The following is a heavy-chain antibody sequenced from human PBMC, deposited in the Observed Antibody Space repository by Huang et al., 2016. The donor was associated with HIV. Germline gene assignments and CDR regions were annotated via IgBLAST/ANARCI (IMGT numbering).Heavy chain of an antibody. CDR3: TTHLDYYDSSGYYFGNY. J-gene: IGHJ4*02. V-gene: IGHV3-15*01. CDR1: GFTFSKAW. D-gene: IGHD3-22*01. Sequence: EVQLVESGGGLVKPGGSLRLSCAASGFTFSKAWMSWVRQGPGKGLEWVGRIKIKTDGGTTDYTAPVKGRFTISRDDSRNTLYLQMNSLKTEDTAVYYCTTHLDYYDSSGYYFGNYWGQGTLVTVSS. CDR2: IKIKTDGGTT.